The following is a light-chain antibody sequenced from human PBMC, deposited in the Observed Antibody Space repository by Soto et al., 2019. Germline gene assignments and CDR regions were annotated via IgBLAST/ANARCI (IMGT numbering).Light chain of an antibody. CDR1: SSDIGSNP. CDR3: SAWDDNIYGPV. J-gene: IGLJ2*01. Sequence: QSVLTQPPSASRTPGQRVAIYCSGGSSDIGSNPLNWYLHLPGAAPKLLIYRDNQRPSGVPDRFSGSKSGTSASLTISGLQSEDEADYFCSAWDDNIYGPVFGGGTKLTVL. CDR2: RDN. V-gene: IGLV1-44*01.